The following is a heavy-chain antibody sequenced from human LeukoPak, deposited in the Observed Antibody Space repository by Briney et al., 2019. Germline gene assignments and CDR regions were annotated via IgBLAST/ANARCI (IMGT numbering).Heavy chain of an antibody. V-gene: IGHV3-21*01. J-gene: IGHJ5*02. Sequence: GGSLRLSCAASGFTFSSYGMNWVRQAPGKGLEWVSSITSSSSYIYYADSVKGRFTISRGNAKNSLYLQMNSLRAEDTAVYYCAREMLAAVAAQSWGQGTLVTVSS. CDR3: AREMLAAVAAQS. D-gene: IGHD6-19*01. CDR2: ITSSSSYI. CDR1: GFTFSSYG.